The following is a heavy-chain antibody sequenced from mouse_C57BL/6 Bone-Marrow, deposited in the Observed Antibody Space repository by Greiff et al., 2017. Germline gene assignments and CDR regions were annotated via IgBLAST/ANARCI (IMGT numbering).Heavy chain of an antibody. CDR3: ARGPTVVPYWYFDV. Sequence: QVQLQQSGSELRSPGSSVKLSCKDFDSEVFPIAYMSWVRQKPGHGFEWIGGILPSIGRTIYGEKFEDKATLDADTLSNTAYLELNSLTSEDSAIYYCARGPTVVPYWYFDVWGTGTTVTVSS. CDR2: ILPSIGRT. CDR1: DSEVFPIAY. V-gene: IGHV15-2*01. J-gene: IGHJ1*03. D-gene: IGHD1-1*01.